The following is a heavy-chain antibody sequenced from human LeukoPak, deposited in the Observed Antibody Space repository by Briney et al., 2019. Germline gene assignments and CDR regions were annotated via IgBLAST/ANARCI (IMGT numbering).Heavy chain of an antibody. CDR3: ARIVGTLSGYYGMDV. V-gene: IGHV1-69*04. CDR1: GGTFSSYA. Sequence: GASVKVSCKASGGTFSSYAISWVRQAPGQGLEWMGRIIPILGMANYAQKFQGRVTIAADKSASTAYMELSSLRSEDTAVYYCARIVGTLSGYYGMDVWGQGTTVTVSS. CDR2: IIPILGMA. D-gene: IGHD1-14*01. J-gene: IGHJ6*02.